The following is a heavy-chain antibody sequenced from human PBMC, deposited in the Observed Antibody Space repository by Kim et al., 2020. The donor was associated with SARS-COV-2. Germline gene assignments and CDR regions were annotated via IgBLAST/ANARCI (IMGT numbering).Heavy chain of an antibody. CDR3: ASIGYCSGGSCYVLDY. V-gene: IGHV4-39*01. D-gene: IGHD2-15*01. CDR1: GGSISSSSYY. J-gene: IGHJ4*02. Sequence: SETLSLTCTVSGGSISSSSYYWGWIRQPPGKGLEWIWSIYYSGSTYYNPSLKSRVTISVDTSKNQFSLKLSSVTAADTAVYYCASIGYCSGGSCYVLDYWGQGTLVTVSS. CDR2: IYYSGST.